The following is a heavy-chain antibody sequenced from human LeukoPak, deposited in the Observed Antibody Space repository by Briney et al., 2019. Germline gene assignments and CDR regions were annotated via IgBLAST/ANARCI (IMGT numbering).Heavy chain of an antibody. CDR1: GFIFTSPA. D-gene: IGHD1-1*01. CDR3: ATDDVTTGTKTALGY. V-gene: IGHV1-58*01. J-gene: IGHJ4*02. CDR2: IVVGSGNT. Sequence: SVNVSCKASGFIFTSPAVQWVRQARGQGLEWIGWIVVGSGNTNYAQKFQERVTINRDMSTSTAYMELSSQRSEDTAVYYCATDDVTTGTKTALGYWGQGTLVTVSS.